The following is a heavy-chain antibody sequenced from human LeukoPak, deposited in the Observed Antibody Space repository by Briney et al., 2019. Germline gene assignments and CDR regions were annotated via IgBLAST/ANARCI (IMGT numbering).Heavy chain of an antibody. Sequence: GESLKISCKGSGYSFTSYWIGWVRQMPGKGLEWMGIIYPGDSDTRYSPSFQGQVTISADKSISTAYLQWSSLKASDTAMYYCAGTLRRLLWFGESYYYYGMDVWGQGTTVTVSS. J-gene: IGHJ6*02. D-gene: IGHD3-10*01. CDR3: AGTLRRLLWFGESYYYYGMDV. V-gene: IGHV5-51*01. CDR1: GYSFTSYW. CDR2: IYPGDSDT.